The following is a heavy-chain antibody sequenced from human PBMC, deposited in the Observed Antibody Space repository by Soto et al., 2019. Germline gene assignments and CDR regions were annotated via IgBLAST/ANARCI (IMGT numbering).Heavy chain of an antibody. D-gene: IGHD3-3*01. CDR3: ARSYYGAFDN. V-gene: IGHV1-18*01. J-gene: IGHJ4*02. CDR1: GYIFNTYG. Sequence: SVKVSCKASGYIFNTYGIGWVRQAPGQGLEWMGWISAYDGNTGYAQNLRGRVTMTTDTSTTTAYMELRSLTSDDTAVYFCARSYYGAFDNWGQGSLVTVSS. CDR2: ISAYDGNT.